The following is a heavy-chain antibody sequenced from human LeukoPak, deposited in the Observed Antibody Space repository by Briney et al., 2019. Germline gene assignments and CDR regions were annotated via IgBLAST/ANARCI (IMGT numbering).Heavy chain of an antibody. CDR1: GFTFSCYW. Sequence: TGGSLRLSCVASGFTFSCYWMSWVRQAPGKGLEWVANIKQDGSEKYYMDSVKGRFTISRDNAKNALYLQMNSLRAEDTAVYYCAREEYYYDSSGYYLGFDYWGQGTLVTVSS. J-gene: IGHJ4*02. V-gene: IGHV3-7*01. CDR2: IKQDGSEK. CDR3: AREEYYYDSSGYYLGFDY. D-gene: IGHD3-22*01.